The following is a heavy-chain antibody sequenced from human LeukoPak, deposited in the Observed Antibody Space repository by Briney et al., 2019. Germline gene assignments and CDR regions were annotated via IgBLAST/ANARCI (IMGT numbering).Heavy chain of an antibody. V-gene: IGHV4-4*02. J-gene: IGHJ4*02. D-gene: IGHD3-10*01. Sequence: SETLSLTCAVSGGSLSSSNWWSWVRQPPGKGLEWIGEIYHSGSTNYNPSLKSRVTISVDKSKNQFSLKLSSVTAADTAVYYCARERSAGSVYYFDYWGQGTLVTVSS. CDR3: ARERSAGSVYYFDY. CDR1: GGSLSSSNW. CDR2: IYHSGST.